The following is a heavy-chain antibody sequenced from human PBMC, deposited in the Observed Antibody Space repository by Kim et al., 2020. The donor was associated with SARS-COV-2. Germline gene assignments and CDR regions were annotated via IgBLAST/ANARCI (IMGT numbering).Heavy chain of an antibody. J-gene: IGHJ4*02. Sequence: GGSLRLSCSASGFTFSSYAMHWVRQAPGKGLEYVSAISSNGGSTYYADSVKGRFTISRDNSKNTLYLQMSSLRAEDTAVYYCVKDYYDSSGYYKGEVYWGQGTLVTVSS. CDR2: ISSNGGST. CDR3: VKDYYDSSGYYKGEVY. D-gene: IGHD3-22*01. V-gene: IGHV3-64D*06. CDR1: GFTFSSYA.